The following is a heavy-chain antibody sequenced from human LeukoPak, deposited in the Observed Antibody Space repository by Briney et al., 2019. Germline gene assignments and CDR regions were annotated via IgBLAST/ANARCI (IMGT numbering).Heavy chain of an antibody. D-gene: IGHD7-27*01. J-gene: IGHJ3*02. CDR2: ISSSGSTI. CDR3: ARDRDLGYDAFDI. Sequence: GGSLRLSCAASGFTFSDYYMSWIRQAPGKGLEWVSYISSSGSTIYYADSVKGRFAISRDNAKNSLYLQMNSLRAEDTAVYYCARDRDLGYDAFDIWGQGTMVTVSS. CDR1: GFTFSDYY. V-gene: IGHV3-11*01.